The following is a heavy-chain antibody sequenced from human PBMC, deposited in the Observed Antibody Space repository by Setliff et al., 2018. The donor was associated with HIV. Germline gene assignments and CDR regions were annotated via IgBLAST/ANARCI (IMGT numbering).Heavy chain of an antibody. V-gene: IGHV4-34*01. CDR3: ARDDYLDSSGYEGASY. J-gene: IGHJ4*02. Sequence: SETLSLTCAVYDGSFSGYYWIWIRQPPGKGLEWIGEITHSGRTNYNPSLKSRATISVDTSKNQFSLKLSSVTAADTAVYYCARDDYLDSSGYEGASYWGRGTLVTVSS. D-gene: IGHD3-22*01. CDR1: DGSFSGYY. CDR2: ITHSGRT.